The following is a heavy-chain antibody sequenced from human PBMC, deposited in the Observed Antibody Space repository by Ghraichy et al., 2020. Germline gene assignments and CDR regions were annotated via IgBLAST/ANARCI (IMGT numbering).Heavy chain of an antibody. V-gene: IGHV3-23*01. CDR3: AKDRVDHGDGYYFDY. D-gene: IGHD4-17*01. Sequence: LSLTCAGSGFAFRNYAMTWVRQAPGKGLEWVSVITIGGSIYYADSVKGRFTISRDSSKNTIYLQMNSLRAEDTAVYYCAKDRVDHGDGYYFDYWGQGTLVTVSS. CDR1: GFAFRNYA. CDR2: ITIGGSI. J-gene: IGHJ4*02.